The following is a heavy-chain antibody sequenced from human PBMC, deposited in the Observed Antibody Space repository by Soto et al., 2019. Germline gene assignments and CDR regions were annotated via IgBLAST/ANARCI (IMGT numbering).Heavy chain of an antibody. D-gene: IGHD3-10*01. V-gene: IGHV4-4*02. CDR3: ARRWGEGRVDY. CDR1: GGSISSSNW. J-gene: IGHJ4*02. Sequence: QVQLQESGPGLVKPSGTLSLTCAVSGGSISSSNWWSWVRQPPGKGLEWIGEIYHSGNTNYNPSLKIRVTMALDKPRNPFSLRLSSVTAADTAVYYCARRWGEGRVDYWGQGTLVTVSS. CDR2: IYHSGNT.